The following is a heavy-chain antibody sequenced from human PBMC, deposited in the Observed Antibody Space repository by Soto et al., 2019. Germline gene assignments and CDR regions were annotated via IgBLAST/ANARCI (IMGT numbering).Heavy chain of an antibody. CDR1: GGTFSSYT. CDR2: IIPILGIA. V-gene: IGHV1-69*02. J-gene: IGHJ3*02. CDR3: ARGSGYSGNDNRDAFDI. D-gene: IGHD5-12*01. Sequence: GASVKVSCKASGGTFSSYTISSVRQAHGQGLEWMGRIIPILGIANYAQKFQGRVTITADKSTSTAYMELSSLRSEDTAVYYCARGSGYSGNDNRDAFDIRGQGTMVTVSS.